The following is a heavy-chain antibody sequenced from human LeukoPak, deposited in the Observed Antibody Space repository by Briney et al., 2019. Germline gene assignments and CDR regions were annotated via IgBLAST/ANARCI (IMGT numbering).Heavy chain of an antibody. Sequence: PSETLSLTCTVSGGSISSYYWSWIRQPPGKGLEWIGYIYYSGSTNYNPSLKSRVTMSVDTSKNQFSLKLSSVTAADTAVYYCASRAYDSSGYLDYWGQGALVTVSS. V-gene: IGHV4-59*12. CDR1: GGSISSYY. J-gene: IGHJ4*02. D-gene: IGHD3-22*01. CDR3: ASRAYDSSGYLDY. CDR2: IYYSGST.